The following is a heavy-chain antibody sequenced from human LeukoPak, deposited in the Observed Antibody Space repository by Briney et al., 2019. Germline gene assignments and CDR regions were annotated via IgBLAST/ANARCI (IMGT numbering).Heavy chain of an antibody. J-gene: IGHJ4*02. CDR2: IDPSDSYT. CDR3: ARQGYGGNSEFDY. D-gene: IGHD4-23*01. Sequence: GESLKISRKGSGYSFTSYWISWVRQMPGKGLEWMGRIDPSDSYTNYSPSFQGHVTISADKSISTAYLQWSSLKASDTAMYYCARQGYGGNSEFDYWGQGTLVTVSS. CDR1: GYSFTSYW. V-gene: IGHV5-10-1*01.